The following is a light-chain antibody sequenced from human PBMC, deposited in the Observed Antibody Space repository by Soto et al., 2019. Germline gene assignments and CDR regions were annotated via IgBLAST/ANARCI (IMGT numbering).Light chain of an antibody. V-gene: IGLV1-44*01. CDR2: SNN. CDR1: TSNIGSNS. Sequence: QSVLTQPPSASGTPGQRVTISCSGSTSNIGSNSVNWYQQLPGTAPTLLISSNNQRPSGVPDRFSGSKSGTSASLAISGLQSEDEGDYYCAAWDDSLNGHVVFGGGTKVTVL. J-gene: IGLJ2*01. CDR3: AAWDDSLNGHVV.